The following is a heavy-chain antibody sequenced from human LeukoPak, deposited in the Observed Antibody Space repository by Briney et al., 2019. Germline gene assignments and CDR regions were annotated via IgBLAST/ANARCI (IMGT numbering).Heavy chain of an antibody. CDR3: AGARRRYCSSTSCYNEGLDY. D-gene: IGHD2-2*02. CDR2: INPNSGGT. Sequence: ASVKVSCKASGYTFTGYYMHWVRQAPGQGLEWMGWINPNSGGTNYAQKFQGRVTMTGDTSISTAYMELSRLRSDDTAVYYCAGARRRYCSSTSCYNEGLDYWGQGTLVTVSS. J-gene: IGHJ4*02. CDR1: GYTFTGYY. V-gene: IGHV1-2*02.